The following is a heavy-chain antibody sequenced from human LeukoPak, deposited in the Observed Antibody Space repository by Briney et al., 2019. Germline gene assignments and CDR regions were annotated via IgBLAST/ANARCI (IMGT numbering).Heavy chain of an antibody. Sequence: PSETLSLTCTVSGGSISSSSYYWGWIRQPPGKGLEWIGSIYYSGSTYYNPSLKSRVTISVDTSKNQFSLKLSSVTAADTAVYYCARLNIVRRPDYWGQGTLVTVSS. CDR3: ARLNIVRRPDY. CDR2: IYYSGST. CDR1: GGSISSSSYY. V-gene: IGHV4-39*01. J-gene: IGHJ4*02. D-gene: IGHD2-8*01.